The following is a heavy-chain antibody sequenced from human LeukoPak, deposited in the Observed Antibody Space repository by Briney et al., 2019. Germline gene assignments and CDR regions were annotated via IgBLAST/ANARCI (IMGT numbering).Heavy chain of an antibody. D-gene: IGHD2-8*01. CDR1: GFTFSNFA. V-gene: IGHV3-30-3*01. CDR2: MSSDGTHR. CDR3: TRDRLGLCTNTNCLMGDY. Sequence: GGSLRLSCAASGFTFSNFALYWVRQAPGKGLEWVAVMSSDGTHRFYADSVKGRFTISRDNSKNTLYLQMNSLGAEDTAVYYCTRDRLGLCTNTNCLMGDYWGQGTLVTVSS. J-gene: IGHJ4*02.